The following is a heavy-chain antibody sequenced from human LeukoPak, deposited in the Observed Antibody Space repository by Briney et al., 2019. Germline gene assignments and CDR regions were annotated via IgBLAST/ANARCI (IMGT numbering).Heavy chain of an antibody. D-gene: IGHD4-17*01. J-gene: IGHJ4*02. CDR3: AKAMRLTTMTTGDNTDY. CDR1: GFTFSSYA. V-gene: IGHV3-23*01. Sequence: GSLRLPCAASGFTFSSYAMGWVRQAPGKGLEWVSGISGSGGSTNYADSVKGRFTISRDNSKNTLYLQMNSLRAEDTAEYFCAKAMRLTTMTTGDNTDYWGQGTLVTVSS. CDR2: ISGSGGST.